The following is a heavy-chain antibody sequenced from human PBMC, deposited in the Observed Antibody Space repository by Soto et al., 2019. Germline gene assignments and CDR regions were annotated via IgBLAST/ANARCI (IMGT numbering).Heavy chain of an antibody. CDR3: ARDPNDSSAYYHHYYYGMDV. D-gene: IGHD3-22*01. CDR1: GYTFTSYG. CDR2: INAGNGNT. Sequence: QIQLMQSGAEVKKPGASVKVSCKASGYTFTSYGIHWVRQAPGLRLEWTGWINAGNGNTKYSEKFQGRVTITRDTSASTAYLDLSSLRSEDTAVYYCARDPNDSSAYYHHYYYGMDVWGQGTTVTVSS. J-gene: IGHJ6*02. V-gene: IGHV1-3*01.